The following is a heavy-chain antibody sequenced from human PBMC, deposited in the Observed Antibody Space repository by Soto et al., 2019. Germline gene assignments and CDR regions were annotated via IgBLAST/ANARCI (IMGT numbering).Heavy chain of an antibody. CDR3: ASSTVTTYNWVDP. CDR1: GGSISSGDYY. J-gene: IGHJ5*02. V-gene: IGHV4-30-4*01. CDR2: IYYSGST. Sequence: SETLSLTFTVSGGSISSGDYYWSWIRQPPGKGLEWIGYIYYSGSTYYNPSLKSRVTISVDTSKNQFSLKLSSVTAADTAVYYCASSTVTTYNWVDPWGQGTLVTVSS. D-gene: IGHD4-17*01.